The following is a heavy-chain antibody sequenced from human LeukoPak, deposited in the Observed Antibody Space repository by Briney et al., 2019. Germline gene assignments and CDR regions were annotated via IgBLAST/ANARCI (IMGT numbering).Heavy chain of an antibody. CDR1: GFSLSYYS. V-gene: IGHV3-48*02. CDR3: AREDSSSWKLDY. D-gene: IGHD6-13*01. Sequence: GGSLRLSCAASGFSLSYYSMSWVRQAPGKGLEWVSYISSSSSTIFYADSVRGRFTISRDNAQNSLYLQMNSLRDEDTAVYYCAREDSSSWKLDYWGQGTLVTVSS. CDR2: ISSSSSTI. J-gene: IGHJ4*02.